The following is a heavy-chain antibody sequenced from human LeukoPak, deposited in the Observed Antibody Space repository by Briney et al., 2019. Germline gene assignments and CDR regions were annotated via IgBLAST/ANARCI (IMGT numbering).Heavy chain of an antibody. CDR2: ISNDGSNK. CDR3: ARGGYCSSTSCYSFYYFDY. V-gene: IGHV3-30*03. J-gene: IGHJ4*02. Sequence: GGSLRLSCSPSGFTFSSYGMHWVRQAPGKGLEWVALISNDGSNKYYADSVKGRFTISRDNSKNTLYLQMNSLRAEDTAVYYCARGGYCSSTSCYSFYYFDYWGQGTLVTVSS. CDR1: GFTFSSYG. D-gene: IGHD2-2*01.